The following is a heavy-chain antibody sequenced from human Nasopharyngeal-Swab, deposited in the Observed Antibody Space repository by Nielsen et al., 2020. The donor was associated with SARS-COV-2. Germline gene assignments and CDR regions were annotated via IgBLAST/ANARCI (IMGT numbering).Heavy chain of an antibody. CDR3: ARLRATVTTSYYYYYYMDV. D-gene: IGHD4-11*01. CDR2: IYYSGSS. Sequence: RQAPGKGLEWIGSIYYSGSSYYNPSLESRVTISVDTSKNQVSLKLSSVTAADTAVYYCARLRATVTTSYYYYYYMDVWGKGTTVTVSS. J-gene: IGHJ6*03. V-gene: IGHV4-39*01.